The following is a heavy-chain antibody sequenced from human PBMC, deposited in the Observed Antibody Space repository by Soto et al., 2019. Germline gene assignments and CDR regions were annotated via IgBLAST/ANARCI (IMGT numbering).Heavy chain of an antibody. CDR3: AREPTYYDILTGYYPSWYFDL. CDR2: IYYSGST. D-gene: IGHD3-9*01. CDR1: GGSISSGGYY. Sequence: QVQLQESGPGLVKPSQTLSLTCTVSGGSISSGGYYWSWIRQHPGKGLEWIGYIYYSGSTYHNPSLKSRVTISVDTSKNQFSLKLSSVTAADTAVYYCAREPTYYDILTGYYPSWYFDLWGRGTLVTVSS. J-gene: IGHJ2*01. V-gene: IGHV4-31*03.